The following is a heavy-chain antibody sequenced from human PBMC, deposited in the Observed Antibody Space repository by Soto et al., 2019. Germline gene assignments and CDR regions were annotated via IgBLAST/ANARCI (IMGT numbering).Heavy chain of an antibody. J-gene: IGHJ6*02. V-gene: IGHV4-59*01. CDR2: IYNSGST. D-gene: IGHD3-10*01. Sequence: SETLSLTCTVSGGSISTYYWSWIRRPPGKGLEWIGYIYNSGSTHSNPSLQSRVTISVDTSKNQFSLKLSSVTAADTAIYYCARARITMVREVIKYNMDVWGQGTTVTVPS. CDR1: GGSISTYY. CDR3: ARARITMVREVIKYNMDV.